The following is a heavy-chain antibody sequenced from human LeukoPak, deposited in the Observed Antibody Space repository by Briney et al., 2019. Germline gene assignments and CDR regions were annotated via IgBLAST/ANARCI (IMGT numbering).Heavy chain of an antibody. V-gene: IGHV3-30*02. CDR2: IRYDGSNK. J-gene: IGHJ6*03. CDR3: AKDAAGYCSGGSCYTHYYYYYMDV. Sequence: PGGSLRLSCAASGFTFDDYGMHWVRQAPGKGLEWVAFIRYDGSNKYYADSVKGRFTISRDNSKNTLYLQMNSLRAEDTAVYYCAKDAAGYCSGGSCYTHYYYYYMDVWGKGTTVTISS. D-gene: IGHD2-15*01. CDR1: GFTFDDYG.